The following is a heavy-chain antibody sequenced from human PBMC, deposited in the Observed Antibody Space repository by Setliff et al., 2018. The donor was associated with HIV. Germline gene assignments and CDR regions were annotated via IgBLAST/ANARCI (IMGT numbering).Heavy chain of an antibody. Sequence: SETLSLTCTVSGGSISSSTYYWGWIRQPPGKGLEWIGNIHFSGKAFYDTALKSRLTMYADTSRTQFYLNLRSVTASDTAVYYCVRYRSKIDWFDPWGQGTLVTVSS. CDR2: IHFSGKA. CDR3: VRYRSKIDWFDP. CDR1: GGSISSSTYY. D-gene: IGHD1-26*01. J-gene: IGHJ5*02. V-gene: IGHV4-39*01.